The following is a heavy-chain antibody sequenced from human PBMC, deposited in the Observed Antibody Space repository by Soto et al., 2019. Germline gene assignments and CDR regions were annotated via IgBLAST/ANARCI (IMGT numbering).Heavy chain of an antibody. CDR1: GYTFTSYG. Sequence: QVQLVQSGAEVKKPGASVKVSCKASGYTFTSYGISWVRQAPGQGLEWMGWISAYNGNTNYARKLQGRVTMTTDTSXRXGYMELRSLRSDDTAVYYCAREPPQIYGSGSCNFDYWGQGTLVTVSS. J-gene: IGHJ4*02. CDR3: AREPPQIYGSGSCNFDY. CDR2: ISAYNGNT. D-gene: IGHD3-10*01. V-gene: IGHV1-18*01.